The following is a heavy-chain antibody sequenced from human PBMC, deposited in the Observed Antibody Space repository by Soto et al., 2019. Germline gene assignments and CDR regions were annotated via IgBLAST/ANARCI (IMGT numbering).Heavy chain of an antibody. V-gene: IGHV3-73*02. CDR3: ARGQQAAIGDYYYHGLDV. CDR2: IRSRANNYAT. J-gene: IGHJ6*02. CDR1: ELNFSGSA. Sequence: EVRLVESGGGSVQPGGSLKLSCAASELNFSGSAIHWVRQAPGKGLEWVGRIRSRANNYATSSGESVRGRFTFFRDDLKNIAYLQMNTLKTEDTAIYYCARGQQAAIGDYYYHGLDVWGQGTSVTVSS. D-gene: IGHD3-10*01.